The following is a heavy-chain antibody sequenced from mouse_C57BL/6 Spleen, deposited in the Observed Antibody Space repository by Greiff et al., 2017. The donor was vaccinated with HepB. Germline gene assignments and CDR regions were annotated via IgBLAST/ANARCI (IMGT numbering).Heavy chain of an antibody. CDR3: AGLGRRDFDY. J-gene: IGHJ2*01. D-gene: IGHD4-1*01. CDR1: GYTFTSYW. V-gene: IGHV1-59*01. Sequence: QVQLQQPGAELVRPGPSVKLSCKASGYTFTSYWMHWVKQRPGQGLEWIGVIDPSDSYTNYNQKFKGKATLTVDTSSSTAYMQLSSLTSEDSAVYYCAGLGRRDFDYWGQGTTLTVSS. CDR2: IDPSDSYT.